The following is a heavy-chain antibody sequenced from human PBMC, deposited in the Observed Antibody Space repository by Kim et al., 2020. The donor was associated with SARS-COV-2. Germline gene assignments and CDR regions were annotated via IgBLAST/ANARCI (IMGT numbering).Heavy chain of an antibody. CDR2: INPSGGST. Sequence: ASVKVSCKASGYTFTSYYMHWVRQAPGQGLEWMGIINPSGGSTSYAQKFQGRVTMTRDTSTSTVYMELSSLRSEDTAVYYCARGGEAFTMVRGVMDYWGQGTLVTVSS. CDR3: ARGGEAFTMVRGVMDY. J-gene: IGHJ4*02. D-gene: IGHD3-10*01. V-gene: IGHV1-46*01. CDR1: GYTFTSYY.